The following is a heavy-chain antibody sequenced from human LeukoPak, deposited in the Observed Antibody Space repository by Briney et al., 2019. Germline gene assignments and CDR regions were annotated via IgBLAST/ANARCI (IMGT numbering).Heavy chain of an antibody. Sequence: GGSLRLSCAASGFTFSSYSMNWVRQAPGKGLEWVSYISSSGSTIYYADSVKGRFTISRDNAKNSLYLQMNSLRAEDTAVYYCARGYVWGSYRYIDWGQGTLVTVSS. CDR3: ARGYVWGSYRYID. CDR2: ISSSGSTI. J-gene: IGHJ4*02. CDR1: GFTFSSYS. V-gene: IGHV3-48*04. D-gene: IGHD3-16*02.